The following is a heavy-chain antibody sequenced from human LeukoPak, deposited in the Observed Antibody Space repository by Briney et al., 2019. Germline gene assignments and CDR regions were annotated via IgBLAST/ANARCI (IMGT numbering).Heavy chain of an antibody. CDR1: GYTFTSYF. V-gene: IGHV1-46*01. J-gene: IGHJ3*02. CDR3: ARAGVWDYSDSSGYHNAAFDI. Sequence: ASVKVSCKASGYTFTSYFMHWMRQAPGQGPEWMGIINPRGGSTEYSHKFQGRLTMTSDTSTSTVYMELNSLRSEDTAVYFCARAGVWDYSDSSGYHNAAFDIWGQGTMVTVSS. D-gene: IGHD3-22*01. CDR2: INPRGGST.